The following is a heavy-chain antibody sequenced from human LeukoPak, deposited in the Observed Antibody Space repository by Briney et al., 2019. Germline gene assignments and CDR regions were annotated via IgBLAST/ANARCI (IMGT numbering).Heavy chain of an antibody. Sequence: SQTLSLTCTVPGGSISSGGYYWSWIRQSAGKGLEWIGRVYSSRTTNYNPTLESRVTISVDTSMNQFSLKVTSVTAADTAVYYCARAPGYSLDLWGQGTLVTVSS. CDR3: ARAPGYSLDL. D-gene: IGHD5-18*01. CDR1: GGSISSGGYY. CDR2: VYSSRTT. J-gene: IGHJ5*02. V-gene: IGHV4-61*02.